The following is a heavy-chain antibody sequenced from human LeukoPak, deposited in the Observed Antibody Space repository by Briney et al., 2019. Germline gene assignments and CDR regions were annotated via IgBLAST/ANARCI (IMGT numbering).Heavy chain of an antibody. CDR3: ARRNTGVVAGLDC. CDR2: MNPKSGNT. V-gene: IGHV1-8*01. Sequence: ASVKVSCKASGYTFTSYDINWVRQATGQGLEWMGWMNPKSGNTGYAQKFQGRVTMTRNTSISTAYMELSSLRSEDAAVYYCARRNTGVVAGLDCWGQGTLVTVSS. D-gene: IGHD5-18*01. J-gene: IGHJ4*02. CDR1: GYTFTSYD.